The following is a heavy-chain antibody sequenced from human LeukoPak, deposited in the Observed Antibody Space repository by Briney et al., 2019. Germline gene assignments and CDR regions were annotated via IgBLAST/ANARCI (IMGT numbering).Heavy chain of an antibody. J-gene: IGHJ4*02. D-gene: IGHD3-16*01. CDR2: IKEGGSAK. Sequence: PGGSLRLSCAAAGFTFSSYCMAWVRQAPGKGLEWVANIKEGGSAKYYVDSVRGRFTISRDNAKNSLYLQMNSLRAEDTAVYYCARWGGGFDYWGQGTLVTVSS. CDR3: ARWGGGFDY. V-gene: IGHV3-7*04. CDR1: GFTFSSYC.